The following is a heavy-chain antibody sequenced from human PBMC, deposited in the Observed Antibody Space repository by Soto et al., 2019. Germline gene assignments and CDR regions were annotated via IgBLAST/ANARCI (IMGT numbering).Heavy chain of an antibody. Sequence: QVQLVQSGAEVSKPGSSVKVSCKASGGTFSRHAISWVRQAPGQVLEWMGGIIPIFGTPNHAQKFQGRLTIIADEATSTVHMELSSLRSEDTAIYYCARGWGEDSSDYFYAYWGQGTLVIVSS. J-gene: IGHJ4*02. CDR2: IIPIFGTP. D-gene: IGHD3-22*01. CDR3: ARGWGEDSSDYFYAY. V-gene: IGHV1-69*01. CDR1: GGTFSRHA.